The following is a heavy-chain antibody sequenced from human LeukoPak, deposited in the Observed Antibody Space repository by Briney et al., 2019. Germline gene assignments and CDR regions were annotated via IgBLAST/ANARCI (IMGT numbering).Heavy chain of an antibody. CDR2: IYPGDSDT. CDR1: GYSFTSYW. J-gene: IGHJ4*02. D-gene: IGHD6-13*01. V-gene: IGHV5-51*01. CDR3: ARRLSAAGRYYFDY. Sequence: PGESLKISCKGSGYSFTSYWIGWVRQMPGKGLEWMGIIYPGDSDTRYSPSFQGQVTISADKPISTAYLQWSSLRASDTAMYYCARRLSAAGRYYFDYWGQGTLVTVSS.